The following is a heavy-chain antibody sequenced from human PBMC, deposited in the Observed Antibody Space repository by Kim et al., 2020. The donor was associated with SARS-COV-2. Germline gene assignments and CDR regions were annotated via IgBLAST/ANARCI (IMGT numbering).Heavy chain of an antibody. J-gene: IGHJ6*02. D-gene: IGHD2-21*01. CDR2: VNGGGGST. CDR3: AKGPGCGYYSGMDV. V-gene: IGHV3-23*01. CDR1: GFTFTNYA. Sequence: GGSLRLSCAASGFTFTNYAMNWVRQAPGMGLEWVSAVNGGGGSTYYADSVKGRFTISTDKSKNTLYLQMNNLRGEDTAVYYCAKGPGCGYYSGMDVWCQG.